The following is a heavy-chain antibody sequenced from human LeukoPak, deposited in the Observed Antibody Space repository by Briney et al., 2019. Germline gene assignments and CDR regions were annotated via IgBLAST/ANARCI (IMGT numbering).Heavy chain of an antibody. CDR1: GFTFSSYA. J-gene: IGHJ4*02. CDR2: ISYDGSNK. V-gene: IGHV3-30-3*01. D-gene: IGHD6-19*01. CDR3: ARDRTPPRIAVAGTIDY. Sequence: PGRSLRLSCAASGFTFSSYAMHWVRQAPGKGLARVAVISYDGSNKYYADSVKGRFTISRDNSKNTLYLQMNSLRAEDTAVYYCARDRTPPRIAVAGTIDYWGQGTLVTVSS.